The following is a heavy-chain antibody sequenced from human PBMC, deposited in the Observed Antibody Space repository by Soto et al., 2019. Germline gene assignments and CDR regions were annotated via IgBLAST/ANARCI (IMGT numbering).Heavy chain of an antibody. D-gene: IGHD1-1*01. J-gene: IGHJ4*02. V-gene: IGHV3-30*18. CDR2: ISYDGNDK. Sequence: GGSLRLSCAVSGFTFSSSAMHWVRQAPGKGPEWVAIISYDGNDKYYADSVEGRFTISRDNSKNSLFLQMSSLRPDDTALYYCAKDNPTIAYWGQGTLVTVSS. CDR3: AKDNPTIAY. CDR1: GFTFSSSA.